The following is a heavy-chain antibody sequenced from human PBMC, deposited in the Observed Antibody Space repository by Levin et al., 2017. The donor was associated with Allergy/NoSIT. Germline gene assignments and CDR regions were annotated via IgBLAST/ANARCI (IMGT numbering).Heavy chain of an antibody. D-gene: IGHD3-3*01. CDR2: IIPIFGTA. Sequence: GASVKVSCKASGGTFSSYAISWVRQAPGQGLEWMGGIIPIFGTANYAQKFQGRVTITADESTSTAYMELSSLRSEDTAVYYCARGRFGVVIIGYYYYGMDVWGQGTTVTVSS. J-gene: IGHJ6*02. CDR1: GGTFSSYA. V-gene: IGHV1-69*13. CDR3: ARGRFGVVIIGYYYYGMDV.